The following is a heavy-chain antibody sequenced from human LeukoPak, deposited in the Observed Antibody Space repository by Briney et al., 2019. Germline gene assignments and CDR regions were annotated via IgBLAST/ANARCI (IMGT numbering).Heavy chain of an antibody. CDR1: GYTFTGYY. CDR2: INPNSGGT. CDR3: ARDERYTSGWYDEGGYYFDY. Sequence: GASVKVSCKASGYTFTGYYMHWVRQAPGQGLEWMGRINPNSGGTNYAQKFQGRVTMTRDTSISTAYMELSRLRSDDTAVYYCARDERYTSGWYDEGGYYFDYWGQGTPVTVSS. D-gene: IGHD6-19*01. V-gene: IGHV1-2*06. J-gene: IGHJ4*02.